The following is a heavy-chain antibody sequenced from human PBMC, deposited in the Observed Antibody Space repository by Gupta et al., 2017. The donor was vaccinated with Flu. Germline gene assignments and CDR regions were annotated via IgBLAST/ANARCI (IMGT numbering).Heavy chain of an antibody. D-gene: IGHD3-10*01. CDR2: ISSRYSYI. Sequence: MNWVRQAPGKGLEWVSSISSRYSYIYYAESGEGRFAISRDNAKNSLDLQMNSLRAEDTAVYYCARVGDRSDDNAESAFDIWGPGTVVTVSS. J-gene: IGHJ3*02. CDR3: ARVGDRSDDNAESAFDI. V-gene: IGHV3-21*04.